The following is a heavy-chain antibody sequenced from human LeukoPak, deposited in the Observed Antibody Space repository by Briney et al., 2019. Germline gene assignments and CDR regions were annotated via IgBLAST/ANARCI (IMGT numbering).Heavy chain of an antibody. Sequence: ASVKVSCKASGYTFTSYGISWVRQAPGQGLEWMGWISAYNGNTNYAQKLQGRVTMTTDTSTSTANMELRSLRSDDTAVYYCARDSYCGGDCYSGRNFDYWGQGTLVTVSS. CDR1: GYTFTSYG. V-gene: IGHV1-18*01. CDR3: ARDSYCGGDCYSGRNFDY. CDR2: ISAYNGNT. J-gene: IGHJ4*02. D-gene: IGHD2-21*01.